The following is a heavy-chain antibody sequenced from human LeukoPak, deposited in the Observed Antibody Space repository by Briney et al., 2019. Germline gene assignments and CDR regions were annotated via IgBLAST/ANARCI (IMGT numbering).Heavy chain of an antibody. J-gene: IGHJ5*02. D-gene: IGHD3-16*02. CDR3: ARDYDYVWGSYRRENWFDP. Sequence: SETLSLTCSVSGGSISSSSYYWGWIRQPPGKGLEWIGSIYYSGSTYYNPSLKSRVTISVDTSKNQFSLKLSSVTAADTAVYYCARDYDYVWGSYRRENWFDPWGQGTLVTVSS. CDR1: GGSISSSSYY. V-gene: IGHV4-39*07. CDR2: IYYSGST.